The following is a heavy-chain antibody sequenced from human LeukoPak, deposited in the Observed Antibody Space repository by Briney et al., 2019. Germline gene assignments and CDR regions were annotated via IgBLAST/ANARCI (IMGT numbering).Heavy chain of an antibody. J-gene: IGHJ4*02. CDR2: ISSSSSYI. Sequence: GESLRLSCAASGFTFSSYSMNWVRQAPGKGLEWVSSISSSSSYIYYADSVKGRFTISRDNAKNSLYLQMNRLRAEDTAVYYCARDCSGGSCYFAFDYWGQGTLVTVSS. CDR1: GFTFSSYS. D-gene: IGHD2-15*01. V-gene: IGHV3-21*01. CDR3: ARDCSGGSCYFAFDY.